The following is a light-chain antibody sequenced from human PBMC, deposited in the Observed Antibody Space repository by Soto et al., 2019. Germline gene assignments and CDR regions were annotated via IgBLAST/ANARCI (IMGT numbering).Light chain of an antibody. CDR1: SSNIGAGYD. CDR3: LSYDKSLSGYV. CDR2: GNT. Sequence: QSVLTQPPSVSGAPGQRLTLSCTGSSSNIGAGYDVHWYQQLPGAAPKVVIYGNTNRPSGVPDRFSGSKSGPSASLVITGLQAEDGADYYCLSYDKSLSGYVFGAGTKVTVL. J-gene: IGLJ1*01. V-gene: IGLV1-40*01.